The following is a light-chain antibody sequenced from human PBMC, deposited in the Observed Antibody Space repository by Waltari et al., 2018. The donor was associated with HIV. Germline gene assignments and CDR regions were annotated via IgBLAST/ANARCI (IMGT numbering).Light chain of an antibody. CDR1: TSNIGKNY. Sequence: QSVLTPPPSVSAAPGQRVTISCSGSTSNIGKNYVSWYQQIPETAPKLIIYDNNKRPSGIPDRFAGSKSGTSATLAITGLQTGDEADYYCGTWDSSVSAGVFGGGTKLTVL. J-gene: IGLJ3*02. V-gene: IGLV1-51*01. CDR2: DNN. CDR3: GTWDSSVSAGV.